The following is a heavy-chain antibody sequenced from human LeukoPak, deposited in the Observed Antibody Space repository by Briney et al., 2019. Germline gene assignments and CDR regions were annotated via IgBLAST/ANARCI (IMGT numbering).Heavy chain of an antibody. D-gene: IGHD3-10*01. CDR3: ARLYGSGN. V-gene: IGHV4-34*01. Sequence: SETLSLTCAVYGGSFSGYYWSWIRQPPGKGLEWIGEINHSGSNNYNPSLKSRVTISVDTSKNQFSLKLSYVTAADTAVYYCARLYGSGNWGQGTLVTVSS. J-gene: IGHJ4*02. CDR1: GGSFSGYY. CDR2: INHSGSN.